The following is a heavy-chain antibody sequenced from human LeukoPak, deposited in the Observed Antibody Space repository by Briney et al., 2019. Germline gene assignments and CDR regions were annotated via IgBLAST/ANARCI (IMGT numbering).Heavy chain of an antibody. CDR2: IIPIFGTA. J-gene: IGHJ6*02. CDR1: GGTFSSYA. V-gene: IGHV1-69*01. CDR3: ASSLIQLWLYYYYGMDV. Sequence: GSSVKVSCKASGGTFSSYAISWVRQAPGQGLEWIGGIIPIFGTANYAQKFQGRVTITADESTSTAYMELSSLRSEDTAVYYCASSLIQLWLYYYYGMDVWGQGTTVTVSS. D-gene: IGHD5-18*01.